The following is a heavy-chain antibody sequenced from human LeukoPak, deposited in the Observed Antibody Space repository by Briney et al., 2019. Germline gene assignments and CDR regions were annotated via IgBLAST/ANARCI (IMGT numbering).Heavy chain of an antibody. CDR3: ARGSLYSSSWYSFGFYYFDY. J-gene: IGHJ4*02. CDR2: INPNSGGT. CDR1: GYTFTGYY. Sequence: GASVKVSCTASGYTFTGYYVHWVRQAPGQGLEWMGWINPNSGGTNYAQKFQGRVTMTRDTSISTAYMELSRLRSDDTAVYYCARGSLYSSSWYSFGFYYFDYWGQGTLVTVSS. V-gene: IGHV1-2*02. D-gene: IGHD6-13*01.